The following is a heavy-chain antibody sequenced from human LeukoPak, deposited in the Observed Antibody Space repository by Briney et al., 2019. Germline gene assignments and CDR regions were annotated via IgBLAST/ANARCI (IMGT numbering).Heavy chain of an antibody. CDR3: ARDRISTGQGFDY. J-gene: IGHJ4*02. CDR1: GGSISSYY. Sequence: SETLSLTCTVSGGSISSYYWSWIRQPPGKGLEWIGYIYYSGSTNYNPSLKSRVAISVDTSKNQFSLKLSSVTAADTAVYYCARDRISTGQGFDYWGQGTLVTVSS. D-gene: IGHD3-10*01. CDR2: IYYSGST. V-gene: IGHV4-59*01.